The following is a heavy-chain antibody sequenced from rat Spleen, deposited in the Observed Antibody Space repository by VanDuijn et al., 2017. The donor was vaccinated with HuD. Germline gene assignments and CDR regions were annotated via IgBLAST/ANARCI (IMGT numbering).Heavy chain of an antibody. J-gene: IGHJ2*01. CDR3: AREADIPFHYFDY. D-gene: IGHD2-3*01. V-gene: IGHV5-17*01. CDR2: ISYDGSST. CDR1: GFTFSDYA. Sequence: EVQLVESGGGLVQPGNSLKLSCAASGFTFSDYAMAWVRQSPKKGLEWVATISYDGSSTYYRDSVRGRFTISRANSENTVYLQMNSLRSGDTATYYCAREADIPFHYFDYWGQGVMVTVSS.